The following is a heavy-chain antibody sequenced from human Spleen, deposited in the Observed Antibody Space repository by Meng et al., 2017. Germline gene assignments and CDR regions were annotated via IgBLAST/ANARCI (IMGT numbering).Heavy chain of an antibody. CDR2: ISYHGSDK. Sequence: VQLVGSGGALVQPGGSLRLSCAAFGFTFTTYGMHWVRQAPGKGLECVTFISYHGSDKNYADSVKGRFTISRDNSKNTLFLQMNSLRAEDTAVYYCARSLTTVNVFDYWGQGTLVTVSS. D-gene: IGHD4-17*01. V-gene: IGHV3-30*06. CDR3: ARSLTTVNVFDY. CDR1: GFTFTTYG. J-gene: IGHJ4*02.